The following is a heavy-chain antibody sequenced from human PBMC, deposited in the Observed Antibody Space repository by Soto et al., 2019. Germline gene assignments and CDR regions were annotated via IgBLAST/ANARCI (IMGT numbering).Heavy chain of an antibody. D-gene: IGHD6-19*01. V-gene: IGHV3-21*06. CDR3: ATEGAGQWLVY. CDR2: INGRSTDI. CDR1: GFTFGTSS. J-gene: IGHJ1*01. Sequence: EVQLVESGGGLVRPGGSLRLSCVASGFTFGTSSMSWVRQAPGKGLEWVSSINGRSTDIYYADSVKGRFTISRDNAKNSLYLQINSLRAEDTGLYYCATEGAGQWLVYWGQGTLVTVSS.